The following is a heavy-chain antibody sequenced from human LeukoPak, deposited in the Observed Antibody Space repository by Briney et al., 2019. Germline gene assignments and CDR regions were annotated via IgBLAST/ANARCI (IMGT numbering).Heavy chain of an antibody. J-gene: IGHJ6*03. Sequence: SETLSLTCTVSGGSISSGSYYWSWIRQPAGKGLEWIGRIYTSGSTNYNPSLKSRVTISVDTSKNQFSLKLSSVTAAATAVYYCASTDLIAAKSSGPYYYYYMDVWGKGTTVTISS. D-gene: IGHD6-13*01. CDR3: ASTDLIAAKSSGPYYYYYMDV. V-gene: IGHV4-61*02. CDR1: GGSISSGSYY. CDR2: IYTSGST.